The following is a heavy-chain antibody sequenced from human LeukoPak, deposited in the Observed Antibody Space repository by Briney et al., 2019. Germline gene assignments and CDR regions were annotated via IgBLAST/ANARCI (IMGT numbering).Heavy chain of an antibody. J-gene: IGHJ5*02. CDR1: GFTFSSYN. D-gene: IGHD4-23*01. CDR2: ICSSSSYI. V-gene: IGHV3-21*01. Sequence: GGSLRLSCAASGFTFSSYNMNWVRQAPGKGLEWVSSICSSSSYIYYADSVKGRFTLSRDNAKNSLYLQMNSLRAEDTAVYYCARAETTVARGWFDPWGQGTLVTVSS. CDR3: ARAETTVARGWFDP.